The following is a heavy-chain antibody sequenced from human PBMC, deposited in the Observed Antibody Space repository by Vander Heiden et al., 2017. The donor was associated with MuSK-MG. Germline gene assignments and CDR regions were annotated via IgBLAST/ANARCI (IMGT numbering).Heavy chain of an antibody. D-gene: IGHD2-2*01. CDR1: GFTFSSST. Sequence: EVQLLESGGGLVQPGGSLRLSCAASGFTFSSSTLSWVRPDEGKGLEWGSAIRCSGGSTYYADSVKGRFTISRDNSKNTLYLQMNSLRAEDTAVYYCAKDFRYCSSTSCYRYFDYWGQGTLVTVSS. J-gene: IGHJ4*02. V-gene: IGHV3-23*01. CDR2: IRCSGGST. CDR3: AKDFRYCSSTSCYRYFDY.